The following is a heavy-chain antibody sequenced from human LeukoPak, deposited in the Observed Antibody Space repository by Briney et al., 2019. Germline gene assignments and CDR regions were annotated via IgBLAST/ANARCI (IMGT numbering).Heavy chain of an antibody. CDR1: GVSITSYH. V-gene: IGHV4-4*07. CDR2: IHASGSS. D-gene: IGHD5-18*01. J-gene: IGHJ4*02. CDR3: ARDGLYSYGYSYFDY. Sequence: SETLSLTCTVSGVSITSYHWSWIRQPAGRELEWIGRIHASGSSIYNPSLKSRVTMSVDTSKNQFSLKLTSVTAADTAVYYCARDGLYSYGYSYFDYWGQGTLVTVSS.